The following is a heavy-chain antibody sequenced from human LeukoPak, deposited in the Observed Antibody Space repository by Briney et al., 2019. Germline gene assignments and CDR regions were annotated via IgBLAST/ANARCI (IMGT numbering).Heavy chain of an antibody. CDR3: ARLDILTGSPFDY. J-gene: IGHJ4*02. CDR2: IYPGDSDP. CDR1: GYSFTNYW. Sequence: GESLKISCKGSGYSFTNYWIGWVRQMPGKGLEWMGIIYPGDSDPRYSPSFQGQVTISADKSISTAYLQRSSLKASDIAMYYCARLDILTGSPFDYWGQGTLVTLSS. D-gene: IGHD3-9*01. V-gene: IGHV5-51*01.